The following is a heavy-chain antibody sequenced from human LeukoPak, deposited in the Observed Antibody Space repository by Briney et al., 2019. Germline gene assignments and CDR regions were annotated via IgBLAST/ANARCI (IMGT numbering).Heavy chain of an antibody. CDR3: ARDDTAMATDY. CDR1: GGTFSSYA. J-gene: IGHJ4*02. Sequence: ASVKVSCKASGGTFSSYAISWVRQAPGQGLEWMGGIIPIFGTANYAQKLQGRVTITADKSTSTAYMELSSLRSEDTAVYYCARDDTAMATDYWGQGTLVTVSS. D-gene: IGHD5-18*01. CDR2: IIPIFGTA. V-gene: IGHV1-69*06.